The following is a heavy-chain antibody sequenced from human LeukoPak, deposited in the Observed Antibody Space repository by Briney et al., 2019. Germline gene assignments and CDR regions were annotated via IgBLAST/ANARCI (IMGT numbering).Heavy chain of an antibody. CDR3: ARRGRYCSSTSCYVSYYYYYMDV. CDR2: IYYSGST. V-gene: IGHV4-39*07. D-gene: IGHD2-2*01. Sequence: SETLSLTCTVSGGSISSSSYYWGWIRQPPGKGLEWIGSIYYSGSTYYNPSLKSRVTISVDTSKNQFSLKLSSVTAADTAVYYCARRGRYCSSTSCYVSYYYYYMDVWGKGTTVTISS. J-gene: IGHJ6*03. CDR1: GGSISSSSYY.